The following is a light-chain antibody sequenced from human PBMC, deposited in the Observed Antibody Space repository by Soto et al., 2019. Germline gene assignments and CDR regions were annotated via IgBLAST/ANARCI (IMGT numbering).Light chain of an antibody. CDR1: SSNIGSNT. CDR2: SNN. CDR3: AAWDDSLNGVV. J-gene: IGLJ2*01. V-gene: IGLV1-44*01. Sequence: QSVLTQSPSASGTPGQRVTISCSGSSSNIGSNTVNWYQQLPGTAPKLLIYSNNQRPSGVPDRFSGSKSGTSASLAISELQSEDEADYYCAAWDDSLNGVVFGGGTKLTVL.